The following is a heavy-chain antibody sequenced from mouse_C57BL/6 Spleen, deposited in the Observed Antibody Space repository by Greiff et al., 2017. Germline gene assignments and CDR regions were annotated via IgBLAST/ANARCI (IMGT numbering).Heavy chain of an antibody. V-gene: IGHV1-64*01. CDR1: GYTFTSYW. J-gene: IGHJ4*01. CDR3: ARSRPLYAMDY. Sequence: QVQLKQPGAELVKPGASVKLSCKASGYTFTSYWMHWVKQRPGQGLEWIGMIHPNSGSTNYNEKFKSKATLTVDKSSSTAYMQLSSLTSEDSAVYYCARSRPLYAMDYWGQGTSVTVSS. CDR2: IHPNSGST.